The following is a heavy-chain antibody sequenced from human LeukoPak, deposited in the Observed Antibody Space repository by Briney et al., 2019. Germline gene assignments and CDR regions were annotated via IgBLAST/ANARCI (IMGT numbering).Heavy chain of an antibody. CDR1: GGTFSSYA. CDR2: IIPHRGIA. D-gene: IGHD1-26*01. Sequence: SVKVSYKASGGTFSSYAISWVPQPPGQGLEYMGCIIPHRGIANYAQKSQGRHTNSTDNHTNTGYVELSSLKSEDTAVYYCAREGLDATTETYYYGMHVWGQGTTVTVSS. J-gene: IGHJ6*02. V-gene: IGHV1-69*04. CDR3: AREGLDATTETYYYGMHV.